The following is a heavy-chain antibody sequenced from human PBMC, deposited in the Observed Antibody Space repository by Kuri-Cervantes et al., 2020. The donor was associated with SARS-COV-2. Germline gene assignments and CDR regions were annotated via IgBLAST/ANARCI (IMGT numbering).Heavy chain of an antibody. CDR1: GFTFSSYA. V-gene: IGHV3-23*01. Sequence: GESLKISCAASGFTFSSYAMSWVRQAPGKGLEWVSAISGSCGSTYYADSVKGRFTISRDNSKNTLYLQMNSLRAEDTAVYYCAKSEGHDFWSGYSYFDYWGQGTLVTVSS. CDR2: ISGSCGST. D-gene: IGHD3-3*01. CDR3: AKSEGHDFWSGYSYFDY. J-gene: IGHJ4*02.